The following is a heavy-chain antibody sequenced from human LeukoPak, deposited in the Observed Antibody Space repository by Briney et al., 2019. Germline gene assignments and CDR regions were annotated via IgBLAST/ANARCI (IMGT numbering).Heavy chain of an antibody. CDR3: AKGGMAVAGSGAFDI. J-gene: IGHJ3*02. V-gene: IGHV3-30*18. CDR2: ISYDGINK. D-gene: IGHD6-19*01. CDR1: GSTFSSYA. Sequence: GGSLRLSCAASGSTFSSYAMHWVRQAPGKGLEWVAVISYDGINKYYADSVKGRFTISRDNSKNTLYLQMNSLRAEDTAVYYCAKGGMAVAGSGAFDIWGQGTMVTVSS.